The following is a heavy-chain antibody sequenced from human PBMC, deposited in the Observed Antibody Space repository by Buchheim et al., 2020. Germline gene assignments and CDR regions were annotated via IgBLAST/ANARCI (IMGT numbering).Heavy chain of an antibody. CDR3: ARARTHSSGLLYYFDY. CDR2: IKQDGSEK. Sequence: DVQLVESGGGLVQPGGSLRLSCAASAFIFSSYWMTWVRQAPGKGLEWVANIKQDGSEKYYVDSVKGRFTISRDNVQNSLYLQMNSLRAEDTAVYYCARARTHSSGLLYYFDYWGQGTL. D-gene: IGHD3-22*01. CDR1: AFIFSSYW. V-gene: IGHV3-7*01. J-gene: IGHJ4*02.